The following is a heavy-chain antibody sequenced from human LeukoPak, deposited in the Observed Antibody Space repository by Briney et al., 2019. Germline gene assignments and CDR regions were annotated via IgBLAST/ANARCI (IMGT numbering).Heavy chain of an antibody. CDR1: GFTFSSYW. V-gene: IGHV3-74*01. CDR2: MKSDGKT. Sequence: GGSLRLSCAASGFTFSSYWMHWVRQAPGKGLVWVSRMKSDGKTNYADSVKGRFTISRDNAKNTVSLQMNSLRAEDTGVYYCARAPSEIGGYYPEYFRHWGQGTLVTVSS. J-gene: IGHJ1*01. D-gene: IGHD3-22*01. CDR3: ARAPSEIGGYYPEYFRH.